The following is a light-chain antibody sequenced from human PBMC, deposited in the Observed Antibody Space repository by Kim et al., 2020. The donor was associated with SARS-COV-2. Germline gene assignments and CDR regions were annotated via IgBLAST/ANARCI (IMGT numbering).Light chain of an antibody. J-gene: IGLJ3*02. Sequence: RQTATLTCTGNNNNVGNGRAVWLQQHQGHPPKVLFFRNNNRPSGISERLSTSRSGNTASLTITGLQAEDEADYYCSAWDSSLEAWLFGGGTQLTVL. V-gene: IGLV10-54*01. CDR1: NNNVGNGR. CDR3: SAWDSSLEAWL. CDR2: RNN.